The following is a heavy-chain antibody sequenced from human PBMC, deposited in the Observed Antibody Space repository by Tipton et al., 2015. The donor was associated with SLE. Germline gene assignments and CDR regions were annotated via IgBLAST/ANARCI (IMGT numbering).Heavy chain of an antibody. Sequence: TLSLTCTVSGGSIGSSSYYWGWIRQPPGKGLEWIGEISHSGNTKYNPSLKSRLTISVDTSKNQFSLKLSSVTAADTAVYYCARLIAARLPFDYWGKGTLVTVSS. CDR3: ARLIAARLPFDY. J-gene: IGHJ4*02. D-gene: IGHD6-6*01. CDR2: ISHSGNT. V-gene: IGHV4-39*07. CDR1: GGSIGSSSYY.